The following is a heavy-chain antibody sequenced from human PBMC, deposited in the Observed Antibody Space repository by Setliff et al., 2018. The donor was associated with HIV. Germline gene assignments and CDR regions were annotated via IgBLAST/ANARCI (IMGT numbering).Heavy chain of an antibody. CDR1: GDSISTDY. Sequence: SETLSLTCTVSGDSISTDYWTWIRQPPGKGLEWIGYIYTTGSTNYNPSLKSRVTMSVDTSKNQFSLRLSSVTAADTAVYYCARRRFGESPNWFDPWGQGTLVTVSS. V-gene: IGHV4-4*09. CDR3: ARRRFGESPNWFDP. J-gene: IGHJ5*02. CDR2: IYTTGST. D-gene: IGHD3-10*01.